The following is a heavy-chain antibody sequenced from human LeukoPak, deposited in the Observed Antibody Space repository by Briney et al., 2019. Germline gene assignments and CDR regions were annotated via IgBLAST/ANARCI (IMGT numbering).Heavy chain of an antibody. D-gene: IGHD2-2*01. J-gene: IGHJ4*02. CDR1: GFTFSSYA. V-gene: IGHV3-23*01. CDR3: AKGAKGGIVVVPAAMIDY. CDR2: ISGSGGST. Sequence: GGSLRLSCAASGFTFSSYAMSWVRQAPGKGLEWVSAISGSGGSTYYADSVKGRFTISRDNSKNTLYLQMNSLRAEDTAVYYCAKGAKGGIVVVPAAMIDYWGQGTLVTVSS.